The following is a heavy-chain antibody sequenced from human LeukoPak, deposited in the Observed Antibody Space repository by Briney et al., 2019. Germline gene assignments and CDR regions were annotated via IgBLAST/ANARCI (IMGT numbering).Heavy chain of an antibody. CDR3: ANDDTSGYYQA. D-gene: IGHD3-22*01. CDR2: IIPVVGT. J-gene: IGHJ4*02. Sequence: SVKVSCQASGGTFTIHTITWVRQAPGQGLEWMGRIIPVVGTHYAQKFQGRVTITADKSTSTAYMELSSLRSDDTAVYYCANDDTSGYYQAWGQGTLVTVSS. V-gene: IGHV1-69*02. CDR1: GGTFTIHT.